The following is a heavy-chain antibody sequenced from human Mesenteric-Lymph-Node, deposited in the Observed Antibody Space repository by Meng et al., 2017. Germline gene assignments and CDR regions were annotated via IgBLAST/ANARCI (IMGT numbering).Heavy chain of an antibody. Sequence: QIPLKKSGPTLVNPTQTLTLSCTFLGFSLTTSGVGVGWIRQPPGKALEWLALIYWDDDKRYGPSLKSRLTITKDTSKNQVVLTLTNMGPVDTATYYCAHSVDYDPNFDYWGQGLLVTVSS. CDR2: IYWDDDK. CDR3: AHSVDYDPNFDY. CDR1: GFSLTTSGVG. J-gene: IGHJ4*02. D-gene: IGHD4-17*01. V-gene: IGHV2-5*06.